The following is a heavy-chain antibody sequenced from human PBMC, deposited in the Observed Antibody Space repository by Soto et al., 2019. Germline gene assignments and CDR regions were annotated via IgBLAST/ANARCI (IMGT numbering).Heavy chain of an antibody. D-gene: IGHD3-10*01. Sequence: EVQLLESGGGLVQPGESLRLSCAASGFTFSSYAMSCVRQAPGKGLEWVSAISGSGGSTYYADSVKGRFTISRDNSKNTLYLQMNSLRAEATAVYYCANGSPGRYGMDVWGQGTTVAVSS. CDR2: ISGSGGST. CDR1: GFTFSSYA. J-gene: IGHJ6*02. CDR3: ANGSPGRYGMDV. V-gene: IGHV3-23*01.